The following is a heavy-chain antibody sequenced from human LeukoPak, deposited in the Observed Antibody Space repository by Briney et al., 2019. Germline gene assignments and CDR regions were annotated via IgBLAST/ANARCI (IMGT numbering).Heavy chain of an antibody. CDR3: ARVVSDGWFDP. CDR2: ISSNGGRT. CDR1: GFTFSDYS. J-gene: IGHJ5*02. V-gene: IGHV3-64*02. Sequence: GGSLRLSCAASGFTFSDYSFHWVSQAPGKGLEYVSAISSNGGRTYYADSVKGRFTIFRDSSKNTLYLQMGSLRAEDMAVYYCARVVSDGWFDPWGQGTLVTVSS. D-gene: IGHD2-21*01.